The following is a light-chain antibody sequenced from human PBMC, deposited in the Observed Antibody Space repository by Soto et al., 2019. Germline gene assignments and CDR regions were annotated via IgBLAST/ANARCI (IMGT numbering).Light chain of an antibody. Sequence: DIVVTQSPLSLPVTPGEPASISCRSSQSLLHSNGYNYLDWYLQKPGQSPQLLIYLGSSRASGVPDRFSGSGSGTDFTLRISSVEAEDVGVYYCMPVVQAPPITFGQGTRLEIK. CDR2: LGS. J-gene: IGKJ5*01. CDR3: MPVVQAPPIT. V-gene: IGKV2-28*01. CDR1: QSLLHSNGYNY.